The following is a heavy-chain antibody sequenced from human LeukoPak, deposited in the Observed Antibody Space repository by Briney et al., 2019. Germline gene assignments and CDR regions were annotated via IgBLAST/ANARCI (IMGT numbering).Heavy chain of an antibody. CDR1: GFTFSTYS. J-gene: IGHJ6*02. V-gene: IGHV3-48*04. D-gene: IGHD2-2*03. Sequence: GGSLRLSCAASGFTFSTYSLIWVRQAPGKGLEWVSYISSSSSTIYYADSVKGRFTISRDNAKNSLYLQMNSLRAEDTAVYYCARVDDYYGMDVWGQGTTVTVSS. CDR2: ISSSSSTI. CDR3: ARVDDYYGMDV.